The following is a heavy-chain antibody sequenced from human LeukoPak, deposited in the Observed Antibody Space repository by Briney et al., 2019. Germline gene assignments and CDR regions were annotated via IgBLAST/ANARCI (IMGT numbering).Heavy chain of an antibody. J-gene: IGHJ4*02. D-gene: IGHD6-13*01. Sequence: HGESLKISCKGSGYSFTKFWIGWVRQMPGKGLEWMGIIYPGDSDTRYSPSFQGQVTISADKSISTAYLQWSSLKASDTAMYYCARRYSSSWYLDYWGQGTLVTVSS. CDR1: GYSFTKFW. V-gene: IGHV5-51*01. CDR2: IYPGDSDT. CDR3: ARRYSSSWYLDY.